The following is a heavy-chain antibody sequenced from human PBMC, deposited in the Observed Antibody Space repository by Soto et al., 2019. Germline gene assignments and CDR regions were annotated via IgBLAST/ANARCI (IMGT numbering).Heavy chain of an antibody. Sequence: SLRFSCTFGGFRFEDFASTGVHQAPGKRTQWAGRTRHQRYQETTEYAAAVHGRFTISRAPSHGIAYLHLNSLNIEASAVYYCSPAESPDTPYLSSYWGQVTPVAVSS. CDR1: GFRFEDFA. D-gene: IGHD2-2*01. J-gene: IGHJ4*02. V-gene: IGHV3-49*04. CDR2: TRHQRYQETT. CDR3: SPAESPDTPYLSSY.